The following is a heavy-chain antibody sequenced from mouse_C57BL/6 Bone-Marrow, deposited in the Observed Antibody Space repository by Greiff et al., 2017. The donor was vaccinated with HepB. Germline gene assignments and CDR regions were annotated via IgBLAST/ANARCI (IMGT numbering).Heavy chain of an antibody. V-gene: IGHV5-4*03. Sequence: EVKVVESGGGLVKPGGSLKLSCAASGFTFSSYAMSWVRQTPEKRLEWVATISDGGSYTYYPDNVKGRFTISRDNAKNNLYLQMSHLKSEDTAMYYCARAPITTVVANYYAMDYWGQGTSVTVSS. CDR3: ARAPITTVVANYYAMDY. J-gene: IGHJ4*01. CDR1: GFTFSSYA. D-gene: IGHD1-1*01. CDR2: ISDGGSYT.